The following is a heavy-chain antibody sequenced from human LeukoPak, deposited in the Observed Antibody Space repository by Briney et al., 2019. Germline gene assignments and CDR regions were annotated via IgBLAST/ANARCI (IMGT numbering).Heavy chain of an antibody. CDR3: ARDHSNYAYFQH. J-gene: IGHJ1*01. V-gene: IGHV3-23*01. CDR2: ITDSGDTT. Sequence: GGSLRLSCAASGFTFSSFAMSWVRQAPGKGLEWVSTITDSGDTTYSADSVKGRFTIPRDNSKNTLYLQMNSLRAEDTAVYYCARDHSNYAYFQHWGQGTLVTVSS. D-gene: IGHD4-11*01. CDR1: GFTFSSFA.